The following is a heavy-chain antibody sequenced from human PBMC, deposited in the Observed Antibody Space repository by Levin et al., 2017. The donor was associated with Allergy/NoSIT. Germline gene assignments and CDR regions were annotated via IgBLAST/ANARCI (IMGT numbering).Heavy chain of an antibody. CDR2: IYHGGSA. CDR1: GGSLRSDDYY. J-gene: IGHJ4*02. V-gene: IGHV4-30-4*01. D-gene: IGHD3-9*01. CDR3: AREIVRSFNWLRGYFDF. Sequence: KPSEPLSLTCSVSGGSLRSDDYYWTWIRQSPGKGLEWIGYIYHGGSAYYNPSLESRLSMSVDTSKNQFSLRLSSVTAADTAVYYWAREIVRSFNWLRGYFDFWGQGSLVTVSS.